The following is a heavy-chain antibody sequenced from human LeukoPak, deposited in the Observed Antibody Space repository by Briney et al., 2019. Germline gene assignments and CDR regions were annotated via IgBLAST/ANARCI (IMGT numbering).Heavy chain of an antibody. CDR3: ARNGDFCMDV. CDR1: GYYIGSGHW. CDR2: MSRSGST. D-gene: IGHD3-3*01. J-gene: IGHJ6*03. V-gene: IGHV4-4*02. Sequence: SETLSLTCAVSGYYIGSGHWRSWVRQSPGKALEWIGEMSRSGSTTYNPSLQSRVTISVDQSKNQYSLTLSAVTAADTAVYYCARNGDFCMDVWGKGITVTVSS.